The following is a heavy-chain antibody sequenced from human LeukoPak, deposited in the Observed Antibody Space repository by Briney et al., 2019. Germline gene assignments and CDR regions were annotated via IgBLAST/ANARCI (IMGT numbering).Heavy chain of an antibody. CDR2: IYYSGST. CDR3: ARVSLRGEVDY. CDR1: GGSISSYY. J-gene: IGHJ4*02. V-gene: IGHV4-59*01. D-gene: IGHD3-10*01. Sequence: PSETLSLTCTVSGGSISSYYWSWIRQPPGKGLEWIGYIYYSGSTNYNPSLKSRVTISVDTSKNQFPLKLSSGTAADTAVYYCARVSLRGEVDYWGQGTLVTVSS.